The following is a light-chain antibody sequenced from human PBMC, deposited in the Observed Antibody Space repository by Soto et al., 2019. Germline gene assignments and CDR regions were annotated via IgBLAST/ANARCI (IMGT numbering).Light chain of an antibody. V-gene: IGKV1-5*01. Sequence: DIQMTQSPSSLSASVGDRVTITCRASQSISSWLAWYQHAPGKAPNLLIYGGYTLQSGVPSRFSGSGSGTEFSLTITGLQPEDFATYYCQYLNGVPTITFGQGTRLEIK. CDR2: GGY. CDR3: QYLNGVPTIT. CDR1: QSISSW. J-gene: IGKJ5*01.